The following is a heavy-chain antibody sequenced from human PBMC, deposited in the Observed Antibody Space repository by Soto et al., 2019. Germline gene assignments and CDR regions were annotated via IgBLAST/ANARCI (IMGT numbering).Heavy chain of an antibody. V-gene: IGHV1-24*01. D-gene: IGHD4-17*01. CDR2: FDPEDGET. CDR3: ATVNYGDYDDAFDI. J-gene: IGHJ3*02. Sequence: ASVKVSCKVSGYALTELSMHWVRQAPGKGLEWMGGFDPEDGETIYAQKFQGRVTMTEDTSTDTAYMELSSLRSEDTAVYYCATVNYGDYDDAFDIWGQGTMVTNSS. CDR1: GYALTELS.